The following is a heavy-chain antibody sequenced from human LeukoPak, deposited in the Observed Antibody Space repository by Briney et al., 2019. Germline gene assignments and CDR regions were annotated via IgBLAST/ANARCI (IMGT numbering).Heavy chain of an antibody. CDR3: ARGRDGYNLDY. CDR2: IYYSGST. J-gene: IGHJ4*02. CDR1: GGSISSYY. Sequence: PSETLSLTCTVSGGSISSYYWSWIRQPPGKGLEWIGYIYYSGSTNYNPSLKSRVTISVDTSKSQFSLKLSSVTAADTAVYYCARGRDGYNLDYWGQGTLVTVSS. V-gene: IGHV4-59*01. D-gene: IGHD5-24*01.